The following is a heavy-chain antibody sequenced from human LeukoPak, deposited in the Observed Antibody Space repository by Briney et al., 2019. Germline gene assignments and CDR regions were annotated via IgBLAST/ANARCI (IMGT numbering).Heavy chain of an antibody. D-gene: IGHD2-2*01. V-gene: IGHV1-8*03. CDR2: MNPNSDNT. CDR3: ARAYLTLGYCSSTSCYPDAFDI. Sequence: GASVKVSCKASGYTFTSYDINWVRQATGQGLEWMGWMNPNSDNTGYAQKFQGRVTITRNTSISTAYMELSSLRSDDTAVYYCARAYLTLGYCSSTSCYPDAFDIWGQGTMVTVSS. CDR1: GYTFTSYD. J-gene: IGHJ3*02.